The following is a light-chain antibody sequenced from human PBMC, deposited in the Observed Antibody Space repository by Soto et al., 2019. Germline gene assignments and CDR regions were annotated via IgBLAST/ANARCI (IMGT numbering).Light chain of an antibody. Sequence: QSVLTQPRSVSGSPGQSVTLSCTGTSSDVGGYNYVSWYQQHPGKAPKVMIYDVSKRPSGAPDRFSGSRSGNTASLTISGLQAEDEADYYCCAYAGRYTYVFGTGTKVTV. CDR1: SSDVGGYNY. CDR3: CAYAGRYTYV. V-gene: IGLV2-11*01. J-gene: IGLJ1*01. CDR2: DVS.